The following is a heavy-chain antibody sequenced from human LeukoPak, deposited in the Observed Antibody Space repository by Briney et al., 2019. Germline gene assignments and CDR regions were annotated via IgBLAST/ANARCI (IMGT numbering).Heavy chain of an antibody. CDR3: ARFQHCGGDCYYFDY. D-gene: IGHD2-21*02. CDR2: INWNGGST. Sequence: PGGSLRLSCAASGFSFDEYGMTWVRQAPGKGLEWVSGINWNGGSTGYADSVRGRCTISRDNAKNSLYLQMNTLRAEDTALYYCARFQHCGGDCYYFDYWGQGTLVTVSS. CDR1: GFSFDEYG. V-gene: IGHV3-20*04. J-gene: IGHJ4*02.